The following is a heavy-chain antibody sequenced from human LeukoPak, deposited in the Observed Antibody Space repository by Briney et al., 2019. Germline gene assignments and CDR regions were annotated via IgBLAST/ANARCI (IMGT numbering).Heavy chain of an antibody. V-gene: IGHV3-30*02. CDR1: GFTFSSYG. D-gene: IGHD1-14*01. J-gene: IGHJ5*02. Sequence: GGSLRLSCAASGFTFSSYGMHWVRQAPGKGLEWVAFIRYDGSNKYYADSVKGRFTISRDNSKNTLYLQMNSLRAEDMAVYYCAKDTTPPKAGFDPWGQGTLVTVSS. CDR2: IRYDGSNK. CDR3: AKDTTPPKAGFDP.